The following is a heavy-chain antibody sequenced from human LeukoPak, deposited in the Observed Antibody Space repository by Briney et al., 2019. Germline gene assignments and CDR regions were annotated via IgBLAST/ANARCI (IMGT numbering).Heavy chain of an antibody. J-gene: IGHJ4*02. CDR2: ISSSGST. CDR3: ARGVNSGYFDY. D-gene: IGHD1-26*01. CDR1: GGSISSSSYY. Sequence: PSETLSLTCTVSGGSISSSSYYWGWIRQPPGKGLEWIGRISSSGSTNYNPSLKSRVTISVDTSKNQFSLKLSSVTAADTAVYFCARGVNSGYFDYCGQGTLVTVSS. V-gene: IGHV4-39*07.